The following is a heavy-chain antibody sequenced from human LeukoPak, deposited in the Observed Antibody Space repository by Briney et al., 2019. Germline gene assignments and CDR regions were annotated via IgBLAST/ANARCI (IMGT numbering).Heavy chain of an antibody. Sequence: SETLSLTCTVSGGSISSSSYYWGWIRQPPGKGLEWIGSIYYSGSTYYNPSLKSRVTISVHTSKNQFSLKLSSVTAADTAVYYCAIANGELLDYWAQGTLVTVSS. D-gene: IGHD1-26*01. J-gene: IGHJ4*02. CDR3: AIANGELLDY. CDR2: IYYSGST. CDR1: GGSISSSSYY. V-gene: IGHV4-39*01.